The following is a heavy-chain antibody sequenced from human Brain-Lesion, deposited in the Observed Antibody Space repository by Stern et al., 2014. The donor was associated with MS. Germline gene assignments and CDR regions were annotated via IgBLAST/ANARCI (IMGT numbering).Heavy chain of an antibody. CDR3: ARTGDDFGDYSLSY. CDR2: ISSSGST. D-gene: IGHD4-17*01. V-gene: IGHV4-39*01. CDR1: GGSINTNNYY. Sequence: QLQLQESGPGLVKPSETLSLTCTVSGGSINTNNYYWGWIRQPPGKGLEWIGNISSSGSTFYSPSLKSRVTMSVDTSKNQFPLKLSSVTAADTAVYYCARTGDDFGDYSLSYWGQGTLVTVSS. J-gene: IGHJ4*02.